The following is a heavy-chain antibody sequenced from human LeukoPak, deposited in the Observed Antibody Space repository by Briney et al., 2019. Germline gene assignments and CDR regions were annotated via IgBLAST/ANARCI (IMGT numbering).Heavy chain of an antibody. V-gene: IGHV3-23*01. CDR3: AKDLHDYGNYVGWFDS. J-gene: IGHJ5*01. Sequence: GGSLRLSCAASGFTFSNYAMNWVRQAPGKGLEWVSSISGSGSSTYYADSVKGRFTISRDNSKNTLFLQMNSLRAEDTAVYYCAKDLHDYGNYVGWFDSWGQGTLVTVSS. D-gene: IGHD4-11*01. CDR1: GFTFSNYA. CDR2: ISGSGSST.